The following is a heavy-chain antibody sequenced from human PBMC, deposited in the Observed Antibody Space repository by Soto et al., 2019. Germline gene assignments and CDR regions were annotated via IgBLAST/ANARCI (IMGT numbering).Heavy chain of an antibody. CDR1: GFTFSSYG. CDR2: IWYDGSNK. J-gene: IGHJ6*03. CDR3: ARDKGSQEYYDILTGYHGRYYYYMDV. Sequence: GGSLRLSCAASGFTFSSYGMHWVRQAPGKGLEWVAVIWYDGSNKYYADSVKGRFTISRDNSKNTLYLQMNSLRAEDTAVYYCARDKGSQEYYDILTGYHGRYYYYMDVWGKGTTVTVSS. D-gene: IGHD3-9*01. V-gene: IGHV3-33*01.